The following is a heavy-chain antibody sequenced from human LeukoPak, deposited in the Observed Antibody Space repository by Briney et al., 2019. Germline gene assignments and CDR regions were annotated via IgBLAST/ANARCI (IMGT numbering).Heavy chain of an antibody. CDR1: GYTFTSYD. Sequence: ASVKVSFKASGYTFTSYDINWVRQATGQGLEWMGWMNPNSGNTGYAQKFQGRVTMTRSTSISTAYMELSSLRSEDTAVYYCAREQYCSGGSCYWFDPWGQGTLVTVSS. D-gene: IGHD2-15*01. CDR2: MNPNSGNT. V-gene: IGHV1-8*01. CDR3: AREQYCSGGSCYWFDP. J-gene: IGHJ5*02.